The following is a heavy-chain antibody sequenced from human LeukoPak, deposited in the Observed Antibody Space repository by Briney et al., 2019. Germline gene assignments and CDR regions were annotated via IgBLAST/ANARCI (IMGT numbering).Heavy chain of an antibody. J-gene: IGHJ6*02. CDR1: GFTFSNYA. CDR3: ARGGGRGCSGGSCPYGLDV. V-gene: IGHV3-30-3*01. CDR2: ISYDGTNK. D-gene: IGHD2-15*01. Sequence: GGSLRLSCAASGFTFSNYAMHWVRQAPGKGLEWVAVISYDGTNKYYVDSVKGRYTISRDNSKNTLYLQMNSLRSEDTAVYYCARGGGRGCSGGSCPYGLDVWGQGTTVTVSS.